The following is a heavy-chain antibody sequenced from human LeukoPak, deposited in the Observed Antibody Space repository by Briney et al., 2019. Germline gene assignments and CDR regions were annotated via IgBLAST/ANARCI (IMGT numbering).Heavy chain of an antibody. Sequence: PGGSLRLSCAASGFTFSSYAMSWVRQAPGKGLEWVSAISGSGGSTYYADSVKGRFTISRDNSKNTLYLQMNSLRAEDTAVYYCAKGSGSGSYPKKLALDYWGQGTLVTVSS. J-gene: IGHJ4*02. CDR1: GFTFSSYA. CDR2: ISGSGGST. CDR3: AKGSGSGSYPKKLALDY. D-gene: IGHD3-10*01. V-gene: IGHV3-23*01.